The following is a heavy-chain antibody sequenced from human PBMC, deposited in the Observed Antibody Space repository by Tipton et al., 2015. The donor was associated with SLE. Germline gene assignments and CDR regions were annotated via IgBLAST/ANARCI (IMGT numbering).Heavy chain of an antibody. Sequence: TLSLTCTVSGGSISSGSYYWSWIRQPAGKGLEWIGRIYTSGSTNYNPSLKSRVTISVDTSKNQFSLKLSSVTAADTAVYYCARDLVDPSFDPWGQGTLVTVSS. J-gene: IGHJ5*02. V-gene: IGHV4-61*02. CDR2: IYTSGST. CDR3: ARDLVDPSFDP. CDR1: GGSISSGSYY. D-gene: IGHD2-2*01.